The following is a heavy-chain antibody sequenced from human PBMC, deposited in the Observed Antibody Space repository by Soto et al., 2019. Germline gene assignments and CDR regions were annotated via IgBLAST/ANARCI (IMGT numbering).Heavy chain of an antibody. D-gene: IGHD1-26*01. CDR3: VSGGRWETPQDY. CDR2: IYYTGSA. CDR1: GASIRSGDYY. V-gene: IGHV4-39*01. J-gene: IGHJ4*02. Sequence: DTLSLTSTVAGASIRSGDYYWAWIRQPPGKGLEWSGSIYYTGSAYYTPSLKSRVSISADTSKNQFSLKLTSVTAADTAVYHCVSGGRWETPQDYWGQGTLVTVSS.